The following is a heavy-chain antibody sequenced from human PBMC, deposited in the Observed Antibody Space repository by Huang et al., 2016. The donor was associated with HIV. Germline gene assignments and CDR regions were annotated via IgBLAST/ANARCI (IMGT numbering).Heavy chain of an antibody. J-gene: IGHJ4*02. V-gene: IGHV3-30*02. D-gene: IGHD3-3*01. Sequence: QVQLVESGGGVVQPGGSLRLSCTASGVTFGSFGMRWVRQAPRKGLEWVAFIRYDGNNSYYADSVRGRFTISRDNSKDTLYLQMNRLRPDDSAVYYCAKDLTYTFGRHFDYWGRGTLVTVSS. CDR2: IRYDGNNS. CDR3: AKDLTYTFGRHFDY. CDR1: GVTFGSFG.